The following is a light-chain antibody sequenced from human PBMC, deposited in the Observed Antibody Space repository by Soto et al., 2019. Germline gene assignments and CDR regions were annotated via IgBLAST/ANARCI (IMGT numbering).Light chain of an antibody. V-gene: IGKV3-20*01. CDR2: GAS. CDR1: QSVSSSY. J-gene: IGKJ1*01. CDR3: RQYNGRPQT. Sequence: EIVLTQSPSSLSLSPVERATLSCRASQSVSSSYFAWYQKPPRAPPRLLIYGASSRATGPPGCSSSRSCTEFSPTTSSLQAEDYAVVYCRQYNGRPQTFGQGTKV.